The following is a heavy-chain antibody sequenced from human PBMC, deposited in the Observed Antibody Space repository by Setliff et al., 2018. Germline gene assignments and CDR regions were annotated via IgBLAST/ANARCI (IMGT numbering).Heavy chain of an antibody. Sequence: RASVKVSCKASGYTFTSYGISWVRQAPGQGLEWMGWISAYNGNTNYAQKLQGRVTMTTDTSTSTAYMELRSLRSDDTAVYYCGRESNGDYVPYYYYYYMDVWGKGTTVTVSS. CDR3: GRESNGDYVPYYYYYYMDV. V-gene: IGHV1-18*01. CDR1: GYTFTSYG. D-gene: IGHD4-17*01. CDR2: ISAYNGNT. J-gene: IGHJ6*03.